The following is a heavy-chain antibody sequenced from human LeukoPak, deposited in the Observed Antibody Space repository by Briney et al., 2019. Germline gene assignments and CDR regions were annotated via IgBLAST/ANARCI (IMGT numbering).Heavy chain of an antibody. D-gene: IGHD1-1*01. CDR1: GGSFSGYY. J-gene: IGHJ4*02. Sequence: SETLSLSCAVYGGSFSGYYWSWIRQPPGKGLEWIGEINHSGSTNYNPSLKSRVTISVDTSKNQFSLKLSSVTAADTAVYYCARLGQRAGNYWGQGTLVTVSS. CDR3: ARLGQRAGNY. CDR2: INHSGST. V-gene: IGHV4-34*01.